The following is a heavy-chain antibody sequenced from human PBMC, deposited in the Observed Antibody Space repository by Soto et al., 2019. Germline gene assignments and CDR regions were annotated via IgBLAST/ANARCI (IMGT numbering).Heavy chain of an antibody. V-gene: IGHV3-30-3*01. J-gene: IGHJ4*02. Sequence: GGSLRLSCAASGFTFSSYAMHWVRQAPGKGLEWVAVISYDGSNKYYADSVKGRFTISRDNSKNTLYLQMNSLRAEDTAVYYCARGPSSLTRFDYWGQGTLVTVYS. D-gene: IGHD2-2*01. CDR2: ISYDGSNK. CDR3: ARGPSSLTRFDY. CDR1: GFTFSSYA.